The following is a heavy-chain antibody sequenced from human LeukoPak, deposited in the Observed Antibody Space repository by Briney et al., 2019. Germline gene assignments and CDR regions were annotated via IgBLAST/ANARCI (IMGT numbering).Heavy chain of an antibody. J-gene: IGHJ4*02. D-gene: IGHD3-3*01. V-gene: IGHV3-30*04. CDR2: ISYDGSTK. CDR3: AGHFGAWHYFDY. CDR1: GFTFSSYA. Sequence: GRSLRLSCAVSGFTFSSYAIHWVRQAPGKGLEWVALISYDGSTKYSTDSVKGRFTISRDNSKNTLYLQMNSLRPEDTAVYYCAGHFGAWHYFDYWGQGTLVTVSS.